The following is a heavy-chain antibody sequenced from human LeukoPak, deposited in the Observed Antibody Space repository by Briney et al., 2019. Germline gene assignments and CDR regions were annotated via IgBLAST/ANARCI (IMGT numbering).Heavy chain of an antibody. V-gene: IGHV3-20*04. Sequence: GGSLRLSCAASGFTFDDYGMSWVCQAPGKWLEWVSGINWNGGSTGYADSVKGRFTISRDNAKNSLYLQMNSLRAEDTALYYCATESVTIFGVGTYFDYWGQGTPVTVSS. CDR2: INWNGGST. CDR3: ATESVTIFGVGTYFDY. CDR1: GFTFDDYG. J-gene: IGHJ4*02. D-gene: IGHD3-3*01.